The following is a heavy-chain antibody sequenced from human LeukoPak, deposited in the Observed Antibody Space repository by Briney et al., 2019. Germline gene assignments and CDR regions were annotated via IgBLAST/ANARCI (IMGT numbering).Heavy chain of an antibody. D-gene: IGHD2-15*01. J-gene: IGHJ3*02. CDR1: GYTFTSYG. Sequence: ASVKVSCKASGYTFTSYGISWVRQAPGQGLEWMGWISAYNGNTNYAQKLQGRVTMTRDTSISTAYMELSRLRSDDTAVYYCARGRLPYDAFDIWGQGTMVTVSS. CDR3: ARGRLPYDAFDI. CDR2: ISAYNGNT. V-gene: IGHV1-18*01.